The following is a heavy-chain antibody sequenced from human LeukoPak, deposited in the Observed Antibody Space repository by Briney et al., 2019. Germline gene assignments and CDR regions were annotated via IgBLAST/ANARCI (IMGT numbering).Heavy chain of an antibody. V-gene: IGHV4-34*01. CDR3: ARVPQQLARPFDY. J-gene: IGHJ4*02. CDR1: GGSFSGYY. D-gene: IGHD6-13*01. Sequence: SETLSLTCAVYGGSFSGYYWSWIRQPPGKGLEWIGEINHSGSTNYNPSLKSRVTISVDTSKNQFSLKLSSVTAADTAVYYCARVPQQLARPFDYWGRGTLVTVSS. CDR2: INHSGST.